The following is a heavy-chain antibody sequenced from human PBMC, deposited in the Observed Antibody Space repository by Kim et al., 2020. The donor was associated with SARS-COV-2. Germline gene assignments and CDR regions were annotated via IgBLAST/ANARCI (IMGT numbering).Heavy chain of an antibody. Sequence: YYADSVKGRFTISRDNAKNSLYLQMNSLRAEDTAVYYCARDYGSGSFYGYWGQGTLVTVSS. V-gene: IGHV3-21*01. J-gene: IGHJ4*02. D-gene: IGHD3-10*01. CDR3: ARDYGSGSFYGY.